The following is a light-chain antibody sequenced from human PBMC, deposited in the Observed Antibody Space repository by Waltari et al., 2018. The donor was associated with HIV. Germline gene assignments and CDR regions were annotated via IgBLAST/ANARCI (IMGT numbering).Light chain of an antibody. J-gene: IGKJ1*01. Sequence: DVVMTQSPLSLPVTLGQPASISCTSSQSLVYSDGNTYLSWVQQRPGQSPRRLSYKVSNRDAGVPDRVSGSGSGTDFTLKISRVEAEDVGVYYCMQGTHWPWTFGQGTKVEIK. CDR2: KVS. V-gene: IGKV2-30*01. CDR3: MQGTHWPWT. CDR1: QSLVYSDGNTY.